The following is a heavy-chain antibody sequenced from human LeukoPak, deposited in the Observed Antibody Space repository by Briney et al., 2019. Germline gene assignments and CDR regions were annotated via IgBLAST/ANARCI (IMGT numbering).Heavy chain of an antibody. J-gene: IGHJ4*02. Sequence: ASVKVSSRASGYPFNTYGISWVRQAPGQGVEWMGWISTYNGDTNYVQNLQGRVTMTTDTSTSTAYMELMSLRSDDTAVYYCLRDALRPRLTPDYWGQGTLVTVSS. V-gene: IGHV1-18*01. CDR2: ISTYNGDT. D-gene: IGHD2-15*01. CDR1: GYPFNTYG. CDR3: LRDALRPRLTPDY.